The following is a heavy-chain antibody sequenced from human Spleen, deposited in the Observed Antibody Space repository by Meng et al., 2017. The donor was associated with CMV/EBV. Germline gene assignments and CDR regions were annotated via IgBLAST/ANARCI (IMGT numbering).Heavy chain of an antibody. CDR1: GFTFSSYS. CDR3: AKGGGMWAPPDY. J-gene: IGHJ4*02. CDR2: ISSSSSYI. D-gene: IGHD1-14*01. Sequence: GESLKISCAASGFTFSSYSMNWVRQAPGKGLEWVSSISSSSSYIYYADSVKGRFTISRDNAKNSLYLQMNSLRAEDTAVYYCAKGGGMWAPPDYWGQGTLVTVSS. V-gene: IGHV3-21*01.